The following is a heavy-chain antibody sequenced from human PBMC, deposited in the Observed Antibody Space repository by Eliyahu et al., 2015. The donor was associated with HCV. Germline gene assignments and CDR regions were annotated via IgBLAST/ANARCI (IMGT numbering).Heavy chain of an antibody. Sequence: QITLKESGPTLVKPTQTLTLTCTFSGFSLSTSGVGVGWIRQPPGKALEWLALIYWDDDKRYSPSLKSRLTITKDTSKNQVVLTMTNMDPVDTATYYCAHRLDGSGSYYLEPGFGYFDYWGQGTLVTVSS. CDR2: IYWDDDK. CDR1: GFSLSTSGVG. V-gene: IGHV2-5*02. J-gene: IGHJ4*02. CDR3: AHRLDGSGSYYLEPGFGYFDY. D-gene: IGHD3-10*01.